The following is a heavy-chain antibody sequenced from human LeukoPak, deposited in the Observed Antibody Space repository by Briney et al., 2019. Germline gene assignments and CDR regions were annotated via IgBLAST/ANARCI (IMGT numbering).Heavy chain of an antibody. CDR1: GGSISSYY. CDR2: IYTSGST. D-gene: IGHD3-10*01. Sequence: PSETLSLTCTVSGGSISSYYWSWIRQPAGKGLEWIGRIYTSGSTNYTPSLKSRVTMSVDTSKTQFSLKLSSVTAADTAVYYCASSMVRGFNWFDPWGQGTLVTVSS. J-gene: IGHJ5*02. CDR3: ASSMVRGFNWFDP. V-gene: IGHV4-4*07.